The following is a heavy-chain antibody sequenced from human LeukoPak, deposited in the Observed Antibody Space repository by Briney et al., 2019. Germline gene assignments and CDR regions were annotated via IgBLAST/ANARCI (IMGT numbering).Heavy chain of an antibody. D-gene: IGHD3-10*01. V-gene: IGHV4-59*12. CDR3: ARGGITMVRGVTPDPFDY. Sequence: SETLSLTCTVSGGSISSYYWSWIRQPPGKGLEWIGYIYYSGSTNYNPSLKSRVTMSVDTSKNQFSLKLSSVTAADTAVYYCARGGITMVRGVTPDPFDYWGQGTLVTVSS. J-gene: IGHJ4*02. CDR2: IYYSGST. CDR1: GGSISSYY.